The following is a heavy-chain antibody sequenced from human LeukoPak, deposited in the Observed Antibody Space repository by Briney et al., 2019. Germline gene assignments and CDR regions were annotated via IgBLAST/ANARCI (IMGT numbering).Heavy chain of an antibody. CDR3: AKEASYCTNGVCYSRIFDT. J-gene: IGHJ5*02. D-gene: IGHD2-8*01. Sequence: GGSLRLSCVASGFTLSSYAMSWVRQAPGKGLEWVSAISGSGGSTFYADSVKGRFTMSRDNSKNTLYLQMNSLRAEDTAVYYCAKEASYCTNGVCYSRIFDTWGQGTLVTVSS. CDR2: ISGSGGST. CDR1: GFTLSSYA. V-gene: IGHV3-23*01.